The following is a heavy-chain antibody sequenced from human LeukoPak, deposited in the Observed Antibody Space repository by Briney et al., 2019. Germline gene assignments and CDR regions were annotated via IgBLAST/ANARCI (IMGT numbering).Heavy chain of an antibody. J-gene: IGHJ4*02. CDR1: GGSISSSSYY. V-gene: IGHV4-39*07. Sequence: SQTLSLTCTVSGGSISSSSYYWGWIRQPPGKGLEWIGSIYYSGSTYYNPSLKSRVTISVDTSKNQFSLKLSSVTAADTAVHYCARVNSSSWQFDYWGQGTLVTVSS. D-gene: IGHD6-13*01. CDR3: ARVNSSSWQFDY. CDR2: IYYSGST.